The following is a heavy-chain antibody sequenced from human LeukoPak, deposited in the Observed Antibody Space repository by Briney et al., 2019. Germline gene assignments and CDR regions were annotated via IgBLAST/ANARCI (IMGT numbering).Heavy chain of an antibody. CDR1: GYTFTSYG. V-gene: IGHV1-18*01. CDR3: ARESRIAARRGYFDY. CDR2: ISAYNGNT. Sequence: ASVKVSCKASGYTFTSYGISWVRQAPGQGLEWMGWISAYNGNTNYAQKLQGRVTTTTDTSTSTAYMELRNLRSDDTAVYYCARESRIAARRGYFDYWGQGTLVTVSS. J-gene: IGHJ4*02. D-gene: IGHD6-6*01.